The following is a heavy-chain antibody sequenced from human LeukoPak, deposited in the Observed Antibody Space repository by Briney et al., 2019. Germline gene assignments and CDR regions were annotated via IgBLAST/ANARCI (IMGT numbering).Heavy chain of an antibody. J-gene: IGHJ4*02. CDR2: IRYDGSNK. CDR3: ANGGGGYSSSWYGDYFDY. CDR1: GFTFSSYG. D-gene: IGHD6-13*01. Sequence: PGGSLRLSCAASGFTFSSYGMHWVRQAPGKGLEWVAFIRYDGSNKYYADSVKGRFTISRDNSKNTLYLQMNSLRAKDTAVYYCANGGGGYSSSWYGDYFDYWGQGTLVTVSS. V-gene: IGHV3-30*02.